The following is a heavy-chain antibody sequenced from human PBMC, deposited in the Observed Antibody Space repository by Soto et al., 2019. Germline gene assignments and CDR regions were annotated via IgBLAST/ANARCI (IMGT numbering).Heavy chain of an antibody. D-gene: IGHD2-2*01. V-gene: IGHV1-69*01. CDR1: GGTFSSYA. Sequence: QVQLVQSGAEVKKPGSSVKVSCKASGGTFSSYAISWVRQAPGQGLEWMGGIIPIPGTANYAQKFQGRVTITADESTSTVDMELSSLRSEDTAVYFCARSQGSSTSLEIYYYYYYGMDVWGQGTTVTVSS. CDR3: ARSQGSSTSLEIYYYYYYGMDV. CDR2: IIPIPGTA. J-gene: IGHJ6*02.